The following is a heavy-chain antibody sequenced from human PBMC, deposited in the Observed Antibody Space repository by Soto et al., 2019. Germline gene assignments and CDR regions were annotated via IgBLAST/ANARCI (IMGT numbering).Heavy chain of an antibody. V-gene: IGHV1-24*01. Sequence: ASVKVSRKVSGYTVTELSMHWVRQAPGKGLEWMGGFDPEDGETIYAQKFQGRVTMTEDTSTDTAYMELSSLRSEDTAVYYCATVHGSGSYYNPYYFDHWGQGTLVTVS. D-gene: IGHD3-10*01. CDR2: FDPEDGET. J-gene: IGHJ4*02. CDR3: ATVHGSGSYYNPYYFDH. CDR1: GYTVTELS.